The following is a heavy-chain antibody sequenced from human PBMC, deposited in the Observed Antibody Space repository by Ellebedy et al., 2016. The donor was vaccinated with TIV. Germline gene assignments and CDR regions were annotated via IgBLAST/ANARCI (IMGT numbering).Heavy chain of an antibody. J-gene: IGHJ6*02. Sequence: SETLSLXXAVSGDSISSGAHPWTWIRQSPGKGLEWIGYIFHSGNTNYNPSLKSRVTMSIDRSKRQFSLTLTSVTAADTAVYYCAREKGYYYSGMDVWGQGTTVTVSS. V-gene: IGHV4-30-2*06. CDR3: AREKGYYYSGMDV. CDR2: IFHSGNT. CDR1: GDSISSGAHP.